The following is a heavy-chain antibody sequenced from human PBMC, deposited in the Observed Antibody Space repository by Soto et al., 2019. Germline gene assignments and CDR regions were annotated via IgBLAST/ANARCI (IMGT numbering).Heavy chain of an antibody. CDR3: AGIAAAEYYFYYGLDV. D-gene: IGHD6-13*01. V-gene: IGHV1-69*13. J-gene: IGHJ6*02. CDR2: IIPIFGTA. CDR1: GYAFTSDY. Sequence: ASVKVSCKASGYAFTSDYMHWVRQAPGQGLEWMGGIIPIFGTANYAQKFQGRVTITADESTSTAYMELSSLRSEDTAVYYCAGIAAAEYYFYYGLDVWGQGTTVTVSS.